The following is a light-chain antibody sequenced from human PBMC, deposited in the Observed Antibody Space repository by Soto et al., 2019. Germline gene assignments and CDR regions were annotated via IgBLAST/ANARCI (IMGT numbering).Light chain of an antibody. CDR2: DAS. V-gene: IGKV1-33*01. CDR1: QDIRKY. CDR3: KQYDKLPRI. J-gene: IGKJ5*01. Sequence: GDRVTITCQATQDIRKYVNWYQQKPGKAPKLLIYDASSLETGVASRFSGSGSGTDFTLTISSLQPKDFATYYCKQYDKLPRIFSQGTRLEI.